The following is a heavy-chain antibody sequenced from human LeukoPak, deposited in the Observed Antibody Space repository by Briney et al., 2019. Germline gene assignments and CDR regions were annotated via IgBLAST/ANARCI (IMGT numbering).Heavy chain of an antibody. CDR3: ASYDSSGYYRHDGYFDL. V-gene: IGHV1-69*02. CDR2: IIPILGIA. J-gene: IGHJ2*01. Sequence: SVKVSCKASGGTFSSYTISWVRQAPGQGLEWVGRIIPILGIANYAQKFQGRVTITADKSTSTAYMELSSLRSEDTAVYYCASYDSSGYYRHDGYFDLWGRGTLVTVSS. D-gene: IGHD3-22*01. CDR1: GGTFSSYT.